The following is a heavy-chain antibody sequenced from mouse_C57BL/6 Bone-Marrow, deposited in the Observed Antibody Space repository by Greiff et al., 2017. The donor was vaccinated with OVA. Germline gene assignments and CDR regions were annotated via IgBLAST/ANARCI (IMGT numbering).Heavy chain of an antibody. V-gene: IGHV1-69*01. J-gene: IGHJ2*01. Sequence: QVQLQQPGAELVMPGASVKLSCKASGYTFTSYWMHWVNQRPGQGLEWIGEIDPSDSYTNYNQKFKGKSTLTVDKSSSTAYMQLSSLTSEDSAVYYCARGYYGSSYYFDYWGQGTTLTGSS. CDR1: GYTFTSYW. D-gene: IGHD1-1*01. CDR2: IDPSDSYT. CDR3: ARGYYGSSYYFDY.